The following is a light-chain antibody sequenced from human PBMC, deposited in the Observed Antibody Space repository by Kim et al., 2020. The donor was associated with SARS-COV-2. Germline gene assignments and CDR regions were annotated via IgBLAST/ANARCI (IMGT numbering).Light chain of an antibody. CDR3: QQYGSSPRT. Sequence: GERVSFSRGGRQSVRNNYLAWYQQKPGLAPRLVIYDASSRATGIPDRFSGSGSGTDFTLTISRLEPEDFAVYYCQQYGSSPRTFGPGTKVDIK. CDR2: DAS. CDR1: QSVRNNY. V-gene: IGKV3D-20*01. J-gene: IGKJ3*01.